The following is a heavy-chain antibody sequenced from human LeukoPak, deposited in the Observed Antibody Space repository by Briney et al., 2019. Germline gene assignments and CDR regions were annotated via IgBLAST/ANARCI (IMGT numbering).Heavy chain of an antibody. J-gene: IGHJ4*02. CDR2: ISYDGINK. D-gene: IGHD3-10*01. Sequence: GGSLRLSCAASGFSFSNYAMHWVRQAPGKGLEWVAVISYDGINKYYADSVKGRFTISRDNSKNTLYLQMSSLRAEDTAVYYCASYGSGSFPGYRGQGTLVTVSS. CDR3: ASYGSGSFPGY. V-gene: IGHV3-30*04. CDR1: GFSFSNYA.